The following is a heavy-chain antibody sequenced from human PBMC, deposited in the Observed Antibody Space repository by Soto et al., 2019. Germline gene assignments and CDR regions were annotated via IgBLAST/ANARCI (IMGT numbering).Heavy chain of an antibody. Sequence: GESLKIFCKGSGCSFTIYWISWVRQMPWKGLEWMGRIDPSDSYTNCSPSFQGHVTISADKSISTAYLQWSSLKASDTAMYYCXRHPVFGRFYYYYGMDVWGQGTTVNVSS. CDR3: XRHPVFGRFYYYYGMDV. CDR1: GCSFTIYW. V-gene: IGHV5-10-1*01. CDR2: IDPSDSYT. J-gene: IGHJ6*02. D-gene: IGHD3-10*02.